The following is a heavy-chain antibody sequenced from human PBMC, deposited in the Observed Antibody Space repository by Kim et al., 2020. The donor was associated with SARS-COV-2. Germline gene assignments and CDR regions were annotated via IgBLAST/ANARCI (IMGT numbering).Heavy chain of an antibody. Sequence: SLKRRVTISVDTSKTQFSPKLSSVTAADTAVYYCARSMVRGVIGRYFDYWGQGTLVTVSS. D-gene: IGHD3-10*01. CDR3: ARSMVRGVIGRYFDY. V-gene: IGHV4-30-2*05. J-gene: IGHJ4*02.